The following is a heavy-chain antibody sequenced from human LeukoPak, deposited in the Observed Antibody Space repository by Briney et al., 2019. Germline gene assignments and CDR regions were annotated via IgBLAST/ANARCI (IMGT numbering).Heavy chain of an antibody. CDR3: ARDMKRSRARWENLGFDP. D-gene: IGHD1-26*01. CDR1: GYTFTSYG. V-gene: IGHV1-18*01. Sequence: GASVKVSCKASGYTFTSYGISWVRQAPGQGLEWMGWISAYNGNTNYAQKVQGRVTMTTDTSTSTAYMELRSLTSDDTAVYYCARDMKRSRARWENLGFDPWGQGTLVTVSS. CDR2: ISAYNGNT. J-gene: IGHJ5*02.